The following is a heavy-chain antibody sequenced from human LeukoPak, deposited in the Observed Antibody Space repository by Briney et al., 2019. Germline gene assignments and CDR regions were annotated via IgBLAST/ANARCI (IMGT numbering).Heavy chain of an antibody. J-gene: IGHJ6*03. CDR3: ARVGPAVSACCGYLDV. Sequence: SETLSLTCTVSGGSISTYYWGWVRQPAGKGLEWIGRIYNIARTDYNPSLRSRVTMSVDTSKNQLSLELSSVTAADTAVYFCARVGPAVSACCGYLDVWGKGTTVTVSS. D-gene: IGHD2-2*01. V-gene: IGHV4-4*07. CDR2: IYNIART. CDR1: GGSISTYY.